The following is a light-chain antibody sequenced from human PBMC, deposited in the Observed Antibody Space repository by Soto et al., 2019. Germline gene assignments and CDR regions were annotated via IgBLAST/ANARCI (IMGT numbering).Light chain of an antibody. CDR1: SSDVGAYNY. Sequence: QSVLTQPPSASGSPGQSVTISCTGTSSDVGAYNYVSWYQQHPGKAPKLIIYEVSDRPSGVSNRFSGSKSGNTASLTISGLQAEDEADYYCSSFAGSRVLVLGGGTKLTVL. V-gene: IGLV2-8*01. CDR2: EVS. CDR3: SSFAGSRVLV. J-gene: IGLJ2*01.